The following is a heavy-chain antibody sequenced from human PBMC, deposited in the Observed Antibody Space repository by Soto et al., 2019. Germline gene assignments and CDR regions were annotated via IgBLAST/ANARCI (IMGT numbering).Heavy chain of an antibody. D-gene: IGHD3-3*01. V-gene: IGHV4-30-4*01. CDR1: GGSINTGDYY. CDR3: ARGVDFEGFSPYGMDV. Sequence: PSETLSLTCTVSGGSINTGDYYWTWIRQPRGKGLEWIGYIYYSGTTYYNPSLKSRVSLSLDTSKNHFSLRLTSVTAADTAVYYCARGVDFEGFSPYGMDVWGRGXTVTVYS. J-gene: IGHJ6*02. CDR2: IYYSGTT.